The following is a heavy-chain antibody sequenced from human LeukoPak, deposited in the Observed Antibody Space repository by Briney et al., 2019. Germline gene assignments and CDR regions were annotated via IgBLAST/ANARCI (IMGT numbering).Heavy chain of an antibody. CDR2: IYYSGST. CDR1: GGSISSSSYY. D-gene: IGHD6-19*01. J-gene: IGHJ4*02. V-gene: IGHV4-39*01. CDR3: ARQTQWPDY. Sequence: SETLSLTCTVSGGSISSSSYYWGWIRQPPGKGLEWIGSIYYSGSTYYNPTLKSRVTIPVDTSKHQFSLKLSTVTAADTAVYYCARQTQWPDYWGQGTLVTVSS.